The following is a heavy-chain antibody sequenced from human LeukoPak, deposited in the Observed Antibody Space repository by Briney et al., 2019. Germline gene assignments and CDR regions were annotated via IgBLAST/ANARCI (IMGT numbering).Heavy chain of an antibody. V-gene: IGHV4-59*08. Sequence: SETLSLTCSVSGGSISGYYWSWIRQPPGKGLEWIGYMYFSGSTNYNPSLKSRVIISVDTSKNQFSLKLNSVTAADTAVYYCARHGAVLPAAIWYGMDVWGQGTTVTVSS. J-gene: IGHJ6*02. CDR3: ARHGAVLPAAIWYGMDV. CDR1: GGSISGYY. D-gene: IGHD2-2*01. CDR2: MYFSGST.